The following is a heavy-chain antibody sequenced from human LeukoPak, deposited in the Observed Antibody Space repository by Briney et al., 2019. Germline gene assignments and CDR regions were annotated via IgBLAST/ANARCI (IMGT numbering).Heavy chain of an antibody. CDR2: IKQDGSEK. CDR3: ARGDDGGSGSYSGFDY. CDR1: GFTFSSRW. Sequence: PGGSLRLSCAVSGFTFSSRWMSWVRQAPGKGEEWVANIKQDGSEKYYVDSVKGRFTISRDNAKNSLYLQMNSLRGEDTAIYYCARGDDGGSGSYSGFDYWGQGTLVTVSS. V-gene: IGHV3-7*01. D-gene: IGHD3-10*01. J-gene: IGHJ4*02.